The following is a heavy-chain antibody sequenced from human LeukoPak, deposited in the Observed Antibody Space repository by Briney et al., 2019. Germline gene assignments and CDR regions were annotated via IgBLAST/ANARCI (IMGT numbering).Heavy chain of an antibody. CDR2: IYTSGST. J-gene: IGHJ4*02. Sequence: SETLSLTCTVSGGSISSGSYYWSWIRQPAGKGLEWIGHIYTSGSTNYNPSLKSRVTISVDTSKNQFSLKLSSVTAADTAVYYCARVTDWNDLDYWGPGTLVTVSS. CDR1: GGSISSGSYY. D-gene: IGHD1-1*01. V-gene: IGHV4-61*09. CDR3: ARVTDWNDLDY.